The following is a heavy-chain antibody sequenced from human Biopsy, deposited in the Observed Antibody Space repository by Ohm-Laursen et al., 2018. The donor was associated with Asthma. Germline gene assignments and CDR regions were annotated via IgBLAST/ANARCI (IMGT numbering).Heavy chain of an antibody. Sequence: SLRLSCAATGFSLSNFAIHWVRQAPGKGLEWVGVISKDASTQDYADSVKGRFTMARDNSKNTLDLQMNSLREEDTAVYYCVRDGTDDAFDIWGQGTVVSVSS. J-gene: IGHJ3*02. CDR2: ISKDASTQ. V-gene: IGHV3-30*01. CDR3: VRDGTDDAFDI. D-gene: IGHD1-1*01. CDR1: GFSLSNFA.